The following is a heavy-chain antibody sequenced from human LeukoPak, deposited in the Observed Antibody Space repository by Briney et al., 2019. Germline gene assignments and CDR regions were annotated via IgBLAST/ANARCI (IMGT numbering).Heavy chain of an antibody. CDR1: GFTFSSYS. CDR3: ARKLRATVTAYFSNFDY. CDR2: ISSSSSYI. Sequence: GGSLRLSCAASGFTFSSYSMNWVRQAPGKGLEWVSSISSSSSYIYYADSVKGRFTISRDDAKHSLYLQMDSLRAEDTAVYYCARKLRATVTAYFSNFDYWGQGTLVTVSS. J-gene: IGHJ4*02. V-gene: IGHV3-21*01. D-gene: IGHD2-21*02.